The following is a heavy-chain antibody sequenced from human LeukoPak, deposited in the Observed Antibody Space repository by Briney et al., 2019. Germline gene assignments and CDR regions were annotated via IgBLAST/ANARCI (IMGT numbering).Heavy chain of an antibody. Sequence: GGSLRLSCAASGFTFSSYSMNWVRQAPGKGLEWVSSISSSSSYIYYADSVKGRFTISRDNAKNSLYLQMNSLRAEDTAVYYCARDSDSGSLAGAFDIWGQGTMVTVSS. CDR3: ARDSDSGSLAGAFDI. J-gene: IGHJ3*02. CDR1: GFTFSSYS. CDR2: ISSSSSYI. V-gene: IGHV3-21*01. D-gene: IGHD1-26*01.